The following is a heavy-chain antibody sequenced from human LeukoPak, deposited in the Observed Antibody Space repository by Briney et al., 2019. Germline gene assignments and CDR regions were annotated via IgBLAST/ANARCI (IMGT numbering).Heavy chain of an antibody. CDR2: VRTRGNPT. V-gene: IGHV3-48*01. Sequence: PGGSLRLSCAASGFMFDSYPMNWVRQPPGKGMEWFSNVRTRGNPTSYADSVRGRFTISRDNAKKSLFLQINSLRVEDTAVYFCVRDVDYAFDYWGQGVLVIVSS. D-gene: IGHD4-17*01. CDR3: VRDVDYAFDY. CDR1: GFMFDSYP. J-gene: IGHJ4*02.